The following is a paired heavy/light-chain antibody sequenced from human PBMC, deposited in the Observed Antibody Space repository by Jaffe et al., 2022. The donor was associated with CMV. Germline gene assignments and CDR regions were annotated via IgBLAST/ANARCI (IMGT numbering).Light chain of an antibody. Sequence: ETVMTQSPATLSVSPGERATLSCRASQSVSSNLAWYQQKPGQAPRLLIYGASTRATGIPARFSGSRSGTEFTLTISSLQSEDFAVYYCQQYDNWPYTFGQGTKVEIK. CDR2: GAS. J-gene: IGKJ2*01. CDR3: QQYDNWPYT. V-gene: IGKV3-15*01. CDR1: QSVSSN.
Heavy chain of an antibody. Sequence: QVQLQESGPGLVKPSETLSLTCTVSGGSISGYYWSWIRQPPGKGLEWIGYIYYSGSTNYNPSLKSRVTISVDTSKNQFSMKLSSVTAADTAVYYCARHKMVRGVDYYTYYMDVWGKGTTVTVSS. CDR3: ARHKMVRGVDYYTYYMDV. J-gene: IGHJ6*03. CDR2: IYYSGST. D-gene: IGHD3-10*01. V-gene: IGHV4-59*08. CDR1: GGSISGYY.